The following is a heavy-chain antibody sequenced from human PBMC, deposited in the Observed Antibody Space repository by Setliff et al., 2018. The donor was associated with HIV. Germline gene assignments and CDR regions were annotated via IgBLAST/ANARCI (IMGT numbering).Heavy chain of an antibody. Sequence: GASVKVSCKASGYTFTSYTMHWVRQAPGQRLEWMGWINGGNGNTKYSQKLQGRVTMTTDTSTSTAYMELRSLRSDDTAVYYCARDLGYCSSTSCYGSDYYMDVWGKGTTVTVSS. CDR2: INGGNGNT. CDR3: ARDLGYCSSTSCYGSDYYMDV. J-gene: IGHJ6*03. V-gene: IGHV1-3*01. CDR1: GYTFTSYT. D-gene: IGHD2-2*01.